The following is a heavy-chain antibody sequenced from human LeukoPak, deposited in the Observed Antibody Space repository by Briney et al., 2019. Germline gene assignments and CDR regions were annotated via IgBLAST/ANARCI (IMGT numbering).Heavy chain of an antibody. Sequence: GGSLRLSCAASGFTFSTYSMNWVRQAPGKGLEWVSHISGSSETIYYADSVKGRFTISRDNAKNSLYLQMNSLRDEDTAVYYCARTPPTAGLTTIGVGSDYWGQGTLVTVSS. CDR2: ISGSSETI. D-gene: IGHD4-11*01. V-gene: IGHV3-48*02. CDR3: ARTPPTAGLTTIGVGSDY. CDR1: GFTFSTYS. J-gene: IGHJ4*02.